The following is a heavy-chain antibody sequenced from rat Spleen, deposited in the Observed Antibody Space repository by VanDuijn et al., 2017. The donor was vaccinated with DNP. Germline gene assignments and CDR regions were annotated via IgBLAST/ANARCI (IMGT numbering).Heavy chain of an antibody. CDR3: ARGNDGYYPNWYFDF. J-gene: IGHJ1*01. CDR1: GYSITGNY. D-gene: IGHD1-12*03. Sequence: EVQLQESGPGLVKPSQSLSLTCSVTGYSITGNYWAWIRKLPGNKMEWIGYISHSGSTGYNPSLKSRISISRDTSKNQFFLHLNSVTTEDTATYYCARGNDGYYPNWYFDFWGPGTMVTVSS. CDR2: ISHSGST. V-gene: IGHV3-1*01.